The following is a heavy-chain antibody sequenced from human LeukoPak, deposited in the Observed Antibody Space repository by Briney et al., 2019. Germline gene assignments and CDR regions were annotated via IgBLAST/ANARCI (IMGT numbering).Heavy chain of an antibody. J-gene: IGHJ5*02. CDR1: GYTFTSYY. CDR2: INPSGGST. Sequence: GASVKVSCKASGYTFTSYYMHWVRQAPGQGLEWMGIINPSGGSTSYAQKFQGRVTMTRDTSTSTVYMELSSLRSEDTAAYYCARGYCSSTSCANNWFDPWGQGTLVTVSS. D-gene: IGHD2-2*01. CDR3: ARGYCSSTSCANNWFDP. V-gene: IGHV1-46*01.